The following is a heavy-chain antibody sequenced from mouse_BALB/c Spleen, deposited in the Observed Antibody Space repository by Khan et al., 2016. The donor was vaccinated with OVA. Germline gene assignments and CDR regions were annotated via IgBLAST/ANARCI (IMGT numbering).Heavy chain of an antibody. D-gene: IGHD1-2*01. V-gene: IGHV3-2*02. J-gene: IGHJ2*01. Sequence: QLEESGPGLVKPSQSLSLTCTVTGYSITSGYAWNWIRQFPGNKLECMGYISYSGVTSYNPSLQSRISITRDTSKNQFFLQLNSVTTEDTATYYGARGNYYGYYANNWGQGTTLTVSS. CDR1: GYSITSGYA. CDR2: ISYSGVT. CDR3: ARGNYYGYYANN.